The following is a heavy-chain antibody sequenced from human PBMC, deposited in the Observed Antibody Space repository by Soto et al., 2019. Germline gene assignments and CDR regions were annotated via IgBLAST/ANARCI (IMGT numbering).Heavy chain of an antibody. J-gene: IGHJ4*02. CDR1: GGSISTSSYY. Sequence: SXTLSLTCTVSGGSISTSSYYCGWNLQPRGKGLEWIGSIYYSGSAYYNPSLKSRVTISVDTSKNQFSLKLSSVTAADTAVYYCASPGDYASYFDSWGQGTRVTVSS. V-gene: IGHV4-39*01. CDR3: ASPGDYASYFDS. D-gene: IGHD4-17*01. CDR2: IYYSGSA.